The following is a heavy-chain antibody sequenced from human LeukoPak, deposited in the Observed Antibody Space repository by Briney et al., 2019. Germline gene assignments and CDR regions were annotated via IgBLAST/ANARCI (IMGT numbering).Heavy chain of an antibody. J-gene: IGHJ4*02. Sequence: GGSLRLSCAASGFTFSGSAMPWVRQASGKGLEWVGRIRSKANSYATAYAASVKGRFTISRDDSKNTAYLQMSSLRAEDTAIYYCVKDLLLWCFDSWGQGILVTVSS. CDR1: GFTFSGSA. D-gene: IGHD2-15*01. V-gene: IGHV3-73*01. CDR2: IRSKANSYAT. CDR3: VKDLLLWCFDS.